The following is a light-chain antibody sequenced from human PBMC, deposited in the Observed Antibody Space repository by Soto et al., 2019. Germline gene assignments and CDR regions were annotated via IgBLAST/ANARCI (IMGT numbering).Light chain of an antibody. CDR2: GAF. J-gene: IGKJ3*01. V-gene: IGKV1-9*01. CDR1: QDIKTY. Sequence: IQLTQSPSSLSASIGDRVSITCRASQDIKTYVAWYQQKPGKAPKLLIYGAFTLQSGVPSRFNGSGSGTDFTLTISRLQPEDFATYCCQQLNNYPPFTFGPGTTV. CDR3: QQLNNYPPFT.